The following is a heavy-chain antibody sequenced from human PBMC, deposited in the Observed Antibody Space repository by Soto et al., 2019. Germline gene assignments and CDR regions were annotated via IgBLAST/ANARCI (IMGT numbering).Heavy chain of an antibody. D-gene: IGHD3-22*01. J-gene: IGHJ4*02. Sequence: ASVKVSCKASGFTFTSSAVQWVRQARGQRLEWIGWIVVGSGNTNYAQKFQERVTITRDMSTSTAYMELSSLRSEDTAVYYCAAGRGAYSSGYYYGPYSGQGTLVTVSS. V-gene: IGHV1-58*01. CDR1: GFTFTSSA. CDR2: IVVGSGNT. CDR3: AAGRGAYSSGYYYGPY.